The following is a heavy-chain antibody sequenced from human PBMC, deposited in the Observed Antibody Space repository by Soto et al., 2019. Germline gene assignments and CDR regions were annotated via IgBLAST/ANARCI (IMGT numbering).Heavy chain of an antibody. V-gene: IGHV4-59*01. J-gene: IGHJ5*02. D-gene: IGHD6-19*01. CDR2: IYYTGGT. CDR3: ARDPSSGWSWFDP. CDR1: GDSISSYY. Sequence: QVQLQESGPGLVKPSETLSLTCTVSGDSISSYYWSWIRQPPGKGLEWIGYIYYTGGTNYNPSLKSRVTISEDTSKNPFSLKLRSVTAADTAVYYCARDPSSGWSWFDPWGQGTLVTVSS.